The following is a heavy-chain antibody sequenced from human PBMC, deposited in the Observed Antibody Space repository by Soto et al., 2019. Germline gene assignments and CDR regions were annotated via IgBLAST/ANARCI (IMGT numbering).Heavy chain of an antibody. J-gene: IGHJ4*02. CDR1: GFTFGSYS. V-gene: IGHV3-48*02. CDR3: ARESDH. CDR2: ISSSGSPI. Sequence: EVQLVESGGGLVQPGGSLRLSCAASGFTFGSYSMNWVRQSPGKGLEWVSYISSSGSPIYYADSVKGRFTISRDNAKNSLHLQMNSLRDEDTALYYCARESDHWGQGTLVTVSS.